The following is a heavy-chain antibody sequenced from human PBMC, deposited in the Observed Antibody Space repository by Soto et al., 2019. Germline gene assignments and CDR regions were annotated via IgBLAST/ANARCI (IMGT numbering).Heavy chain of an antibody. CDR3: ARTSIAAAGY. CDR2: ISYDGSNK. CDR1: GFTFSRYA. J-gene: IGHJ4*02. V-gene: IGHV3-30-3*01. D-gene: IGHD6-13*01. Sequence: QVQLVESGGGVVQPGRSLRLSCAASGFTFSRYAMHWVRQAPGKGLEWVAVISYDGSNKYYADSVKGRFTISRDNSKNTLYLQMNSLRAEDTAVYYCARTSIAAAGYWGQGTLVTVSS.